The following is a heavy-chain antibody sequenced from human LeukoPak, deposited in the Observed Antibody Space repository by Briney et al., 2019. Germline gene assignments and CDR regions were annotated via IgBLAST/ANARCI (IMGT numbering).Heavy chain of an antibody. CDR3: ARDTRYYDYVPDWFDP. Sequence: SETLSLTCPVSGGSISSSSYYWGWIRQPPGKGLEWIGSIYYSGSTYYNPSLKSRVTISVDTSKNQFSLKLSSVTAADTAVYYCARDTRYYDYVPDWFDPWGQGTLVTVSS. J-gene: IGHJ5*02. CDR1: GGSISSSSYY. CDR2: IYYSGST. D-gene: IGHD3-16*01. V-gene: IGHV4-39*02.